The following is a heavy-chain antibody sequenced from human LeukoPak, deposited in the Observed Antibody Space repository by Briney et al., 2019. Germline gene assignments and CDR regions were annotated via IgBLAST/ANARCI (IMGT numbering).Heavy chain of an antibody. CDR2: IYADGSS. CDR1: GGSVGSDNCY. CDR3: ARGYYYRT. J-gene: IGHJ4*02. D-gene: IGHD3-10*01. V-gene: IGHV4-61*02. Sequence: SETLSLTCTVSGGSVGSDNCYWNWIRQPAGKGLEWIGRIYADGSSTYNPSLKSRVTILVDTSKNQFSLRLSSMSAADTAVYYCARGYYYRTWGQGTLVTVSS.